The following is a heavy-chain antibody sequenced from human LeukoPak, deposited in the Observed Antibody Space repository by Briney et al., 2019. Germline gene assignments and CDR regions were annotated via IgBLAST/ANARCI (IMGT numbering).Heavy chain of an antibody. J-gene: IGHJ4*02. V-gene: IGHV1-24*01. CDR1: GYTLTELS. Sequence: GASVTVSFKVSGYTLTELSMHWVRQAPGKGLEWMGGFDPEDGETIYAQKFQGRVTMTEDTSTDTAYMELSSLRSEDTAVYYCATWGRGLRLGELFYYFDYWGQGTLVTVSS. CDR2: FDPEDGET. CDR3: ATWGRGLRLGELFYYFDY. D-gene: IGHD3-16*01.